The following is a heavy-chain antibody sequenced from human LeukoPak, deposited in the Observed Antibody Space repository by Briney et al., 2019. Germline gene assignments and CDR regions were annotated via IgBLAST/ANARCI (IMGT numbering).Heavy chain of an antibody. D-gene: IGHD2-21*02. CDR1: GFTFSSYT. CDR2: ISVSSTYI. CDR3: AREQAYCGRDCYPGYY. J-gene: IGHJ4*02. Sequence: PGGSLRLSCAASGFTFSSYTMNWVRQAPGKGLEWVSSISVSSTYIHYADSVKGRFTISRDNAKNSLYLQMNSLRAEDTAVYYCAREQAYCGRDCYPGYYWGQGTLVTFS. V-gene: IGHV3-21*01.